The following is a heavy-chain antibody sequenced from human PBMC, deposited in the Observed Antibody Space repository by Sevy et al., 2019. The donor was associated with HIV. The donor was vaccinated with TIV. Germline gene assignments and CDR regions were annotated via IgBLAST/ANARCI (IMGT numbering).Heavy chain of an antibody. CDR3: ARDSVEMATIAGYNLAGAVDY. CDR2: ISSSGSTI. J-gene: IGHJ4*02. CDR1: GFTFSDYY. Sequence: GGSLRLSCAASGFTFSDYYMRWIRQAPGKGLEWVSYISSSGSTIYYADSVKGRFTISRDNAKNSLYLQMNSLRAEDTAVYYCARDSVEMATIAGYNLAGAVDYWGQGTLVTVSS. D-gene: IGHD1-26*01. V-gene: IGHV3-11*01.